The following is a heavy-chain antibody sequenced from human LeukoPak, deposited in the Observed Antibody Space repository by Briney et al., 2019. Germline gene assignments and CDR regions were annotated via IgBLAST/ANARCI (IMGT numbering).Heavy chain of an antibody. J-gene: IGHJ3*02. Sequence: GGSLRLSCAASGFTVSDNYMTWVRQAPGKGLEWVSSIYNTGATHYAESVKGRFTISRDNSKNTLFLQMNSLGAEDMAVYYCARIEWERLGRALDIWGQGTMVTVSS. CDR2: IYNTGAT. CDR1: GFTVSDNY. V-gene: IGHV3-53*01. D-gene: IGHD1-26*01. CDR3: ARIEWERLGRALDI.